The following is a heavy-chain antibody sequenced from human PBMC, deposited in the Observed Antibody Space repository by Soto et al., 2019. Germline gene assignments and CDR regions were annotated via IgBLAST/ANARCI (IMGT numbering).Heavy chain of an antibody. Sequence: PSETLSLTCTVSGGSISSGDYYWSWIRQPPGKGLEWIGYIYYSGSTYYNPSLKSRVTISVDTSKNQFSLKLSSVTAADTAVYYCASGSSCGGDCYANFDYWGQGTLVTVSS. V-gene: IGHV4-30-4*01. J-gene: IGHJ4*02. CDR3: ASGSSCGGDCYANFDY. CDR1: GGSISSGDYY. CDR2: IYYSGST. D-gene: IGHD2-21*02.